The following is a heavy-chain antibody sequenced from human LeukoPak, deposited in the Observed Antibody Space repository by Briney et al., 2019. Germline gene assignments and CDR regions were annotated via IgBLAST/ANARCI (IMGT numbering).Heavy chain of an antibody. V-gene: IGHV6-1*01. J-gene: IGHJ3*02. CDR1: GDSASSNSAA. Sequence: SQTLSLTCAISGDSASSNSAAWNWIRQSPSRGLEWLGRTYYRSKWYNDYAVSVKSRITINPDTSKNQFSLQLNSVTPEDTAAYYCARDRGYSYGYARDAFDIWGQGTMVTVSS. CDR3: ARDRGYSYGYARDAFDI. CDR2: TYYRSKWYN. D-gene: IGHD5-18*01.